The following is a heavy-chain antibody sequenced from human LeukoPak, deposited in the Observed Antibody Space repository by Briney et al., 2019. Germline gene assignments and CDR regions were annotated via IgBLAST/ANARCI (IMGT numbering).Heavy chain of an antibody. J-gene: IGHJ4*02. Sequence: SGGSLRLSCAASGFTFSSYAMSWVRQAPGKGLEWVSVIYSGGSTYYADSVKGRFTISRDNSKNTLYLQMNSLRAEDTAVYYCARDDGSSWSFDYWGQGTLVTVSS. D-gene: IGHD6-13*01. CDR1: GFTFSSYA. CDR3: ARDDGSSWSFDY. V-gene: IGHV3-66*01. CDR2: IYSGGST.